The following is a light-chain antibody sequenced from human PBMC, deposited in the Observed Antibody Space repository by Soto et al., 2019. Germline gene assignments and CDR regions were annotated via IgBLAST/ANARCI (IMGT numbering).Light chain of an antibody. CDR1: QSISSW. Sequence: DIQRTQSPSTLSASVGDGGTIICRASQSISSWLAWYQQKGEKVPKLLIYKASNLDYGVPSRFSGSGSGTEFTLTISSLQPDDFATYYCQQYNSYSWTFGQGTKVDIK. V-gene: IGKV1-5*03. J-gene: IGKJ1*01. CDR2: KAS. CDR3: QQYNSYSWT.